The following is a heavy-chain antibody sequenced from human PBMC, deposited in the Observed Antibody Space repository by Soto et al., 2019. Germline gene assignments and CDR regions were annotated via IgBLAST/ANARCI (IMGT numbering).Heavy chain of an antibody. CDR3: AREDSGGHYADY. Sequence: GASVKVSGKASGGTFSSYAISWERQAPGPGLEWMGGIIHIFGTANYAQKFQGRVTITADKSTRTAYMKLSSLRSEDTAVYYCAREDSGGHYADYWGQGTLFTVAS. V-gene: IGHV1-69*06. D-gene: IGHD1-26*01. CDR2: IIHIFGTA. CDR1: GGTFSSYA. J-gene: IGHJ4*02.